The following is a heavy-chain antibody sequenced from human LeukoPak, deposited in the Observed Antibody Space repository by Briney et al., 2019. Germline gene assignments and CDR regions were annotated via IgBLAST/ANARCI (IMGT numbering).Heavy chain of an antibody. J-gene: IGHJ4*02. D-gene: IGHD3-22*01. CDR3: APMGMIVVEEGDY. CDR2: INPNSGGT. CDR1: GYTFTGYY. V-gene: IGHV1-2*02. Sequence: ASVTVSCKASGYTFTGYYMHWVRQAPGQGLEWMGWINPNSGGTNYAQKFQGRVTMTRDTSISTAYMELSRLRSDDTAAYYCAPMGMIVVEEGDYWGQGTLVTVSS.